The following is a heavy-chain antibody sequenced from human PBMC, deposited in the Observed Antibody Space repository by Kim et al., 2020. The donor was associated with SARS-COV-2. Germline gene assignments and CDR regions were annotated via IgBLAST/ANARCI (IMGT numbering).Heavy chain of an antibody. D-gene: IGHD2-2*01. V-gene: IGHV3-15*01. CDR3: TTEKLYCSSTSCYPRYYYYGMDV. J-gene: IGHJ6*02. CDR2: IKSKTDGGTT. CDR1: GFTFSNAW. Sequence: GGSLRLSCAASGFTFSNAWMSWVRQAPGKGLEWVGRIKSKTDGGTTDYAAPVKGRFTISRDDSKNTLYLQMNSLKTEDTAVYYCTTEKLYCSSTSCYPRYYYYGMDVWGQGTTVTVSS.